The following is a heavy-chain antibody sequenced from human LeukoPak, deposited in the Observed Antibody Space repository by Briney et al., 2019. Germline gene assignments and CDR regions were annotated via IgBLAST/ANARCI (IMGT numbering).Heavy chain of an antibody. CDR2: IYYSGST. V-gene: IGHV4-39*01. J-gene: IGHJ5*02. D-gene: IGHD6-13*01. CDR3: ARQNIAAAGTNWFDP. CDR1: GGSISSISYY. Sequence: SETLSLTCTVSGGSISSISYYWGWIRQPPGKGLGWVGSIYYSGSTYYNPSLKSRVTISVDTSKNQFSLKLSSVTAADTAVYYCARQNIAAAGTNWFDPWGQGTLVTVSS.